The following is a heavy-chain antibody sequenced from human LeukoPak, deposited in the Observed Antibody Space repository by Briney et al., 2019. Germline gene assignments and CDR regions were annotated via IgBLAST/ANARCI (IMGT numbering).Heavy chain of an antibody. J-gene: IGHJ4*02. V-gene: IGHV3-23*01. CDR2: ISGSGGST. Sequence: GGSLRLSCAASGFTFSSYAMSWVRQAPGKGLEWVSGISGSGGSTYYADSVKGRFTISRDNSKNTLYLQMNSLRAEDTAVYYCAKVLEYSSGWKAPPEYSFDYWGQGTLVSVSS. CDR3: AKVLEYSSGWKAPPEYSFDY. D-gene: IGHD6-19*01. CDR1: GFTFSSYA.